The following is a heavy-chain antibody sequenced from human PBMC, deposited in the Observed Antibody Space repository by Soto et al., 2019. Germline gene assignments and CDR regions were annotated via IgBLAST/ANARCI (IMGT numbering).Heavy chain of an antibody. CDR3: AGIGGIRCVDF. V-gene: IGHV3-48*01. J-gene: IGHJ4*02. D-gene: IGHD4-17*01. CDR1: GFTFSSYS. Sequence: GGSLRLSCAASGFTFSSYSMNWVRQAPGKGLEWVSYISSSSSTIYYADSVKGRFTISRDNAKNSLYLQMNSLRAEDTAVYYCAGIGGIRCVDFWAQRTLVTVSS. CDR2: ISSSSSTI.